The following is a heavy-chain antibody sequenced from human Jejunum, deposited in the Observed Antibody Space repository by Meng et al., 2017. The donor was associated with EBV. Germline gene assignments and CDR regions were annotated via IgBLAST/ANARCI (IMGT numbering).Heavy chain of an antibody. CDR3: AGLRYSGYDRAFDY. D-gene: IGHD5-12*01. CDR1: GDSITRGAYL. CDR2: IYHIGST. V-gene: IGHV4-30-2*02. J-gene: IGHJ4*02. Sequence: QLQPQESGSGLVKPSQTLSLTCAVSGDSITRGAYLWSWIRQPPGKGLEWIGNIYHIGSTYYNPSLKSRVTISVDRSKNQFSLKLSSVTAADTAVYYCAGLRYSGYDRAFDYWGQGALVTVSS.